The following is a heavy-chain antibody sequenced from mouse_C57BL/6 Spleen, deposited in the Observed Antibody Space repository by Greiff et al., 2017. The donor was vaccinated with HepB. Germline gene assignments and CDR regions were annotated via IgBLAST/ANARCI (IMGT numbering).Heavy chain of an antibody. D-gene: IGHD1-1*01. CDR1: GYTFTSYR. CDR2: IHPNSGST. CDR3: ARRYYGTTFDY. J-gene: IGHJ2*01. Sequence: QVQLQQPGAELVKPGASVKLSCKASGYTFTSYRMHWVKQRPGQGLEWIGMIHPNSGSTNYNEKFKSKATLTVDKSSSTAYMQLSSLTSEDSAVYYCARRYYGTTFDYWGQGTTLTVSS. V-gene: IGHV1-64*01.